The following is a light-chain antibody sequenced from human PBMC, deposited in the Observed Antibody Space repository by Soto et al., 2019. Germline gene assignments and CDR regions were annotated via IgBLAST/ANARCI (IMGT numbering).Light chain of an antibody. CDR1: SSDVGGYNY. CDR3: SSYTSSSTV. V-gene: IGLV2-14*01. Sequence: QSALTQPASVSGSPGQSITISCTGTSSDVGGYNYVSWYQQHPGKAPKLMIYDVSNRTSGVSNRFSGSKSGNTASLTISRLQAEDEADYYCSSYTSSSTVFGTGTKLTVL. J-gene: IGLJ1*01. CDR2: DVS.